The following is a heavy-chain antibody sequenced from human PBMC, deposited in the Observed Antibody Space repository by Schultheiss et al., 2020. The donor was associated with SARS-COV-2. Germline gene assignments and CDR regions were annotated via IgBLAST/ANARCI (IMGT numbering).Heavy chain of an antibody. D-gene: IGHD1-1*01. CDR2: ISYDGSNK. Sequence: GGSLRLSCAASGFTFSSYAMHWVRQAPGKGLEWVAVISYDGSNKYYADSVKGRFTISRDNSKNTLYLQMSSLRAEDTAVYYCVKEKDGMAYFDYWGQGTLVTVSS. J-gene: IGHJ4*02. CDR3: VKEKDGMAYFDY. CDR1: GFTFSSYA. V-gene: IGHV3-30*14.